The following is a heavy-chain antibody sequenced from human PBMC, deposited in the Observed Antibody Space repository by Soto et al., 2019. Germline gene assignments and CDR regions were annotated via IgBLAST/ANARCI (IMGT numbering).Heavy chain of an antibody. J-gene: IGHJ4*02. CDR1: GYTFISYG. CDR2: ISSYNGNT. V-gene: IGHV1-18*01. CDR3: ARAGPGGGSYLIDY. Sequence: VASVKVSCKASGYTFISYGISWVRQAPGQGLEWMGWISSYNGNTNYAQKLQGRVTMTTDTSTTTAYMELSSLTSEDTAVHYCARAGPGGGSYLIDYWGQGTLVTVSS. D-gene: IGHD1-26*01.